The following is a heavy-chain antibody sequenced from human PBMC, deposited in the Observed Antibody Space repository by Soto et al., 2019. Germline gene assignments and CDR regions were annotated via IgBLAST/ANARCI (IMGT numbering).Heavy chain of an antibody. CDR1: GFTFGDFG. D-gene: IGHD2-2*01. J-gene: IGHJ6*02. V-gene: IGHV3-49*03. Sequence: GGSLRLSCTGSGFTFGDFGMSWFRQAPGKGLEWLSFIRSRGYGGTTESAASVRGRFITSRDDSKSIAYLQMNSLKTEDTAVYYCASLTSWSQEYYYGMDVWGQGTTVTVSS. CDR3: ASLTSWSQEYYYGMDV. CDR2: IRSRGYGGTT.